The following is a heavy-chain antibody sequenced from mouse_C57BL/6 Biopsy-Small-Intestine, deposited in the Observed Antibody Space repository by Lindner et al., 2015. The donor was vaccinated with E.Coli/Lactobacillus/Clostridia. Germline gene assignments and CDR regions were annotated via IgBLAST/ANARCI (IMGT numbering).Heavy chain of an antibody. CDR3: AREVSGTGFAY. V-gene: IGHV5-6*01. CDR1: GITFSSYG. CDR2: ISSGGTYT. Sequence: VQLQESGGDLVKPGGSLKLSCAASGITFSSYGMSWVRQTPDKRLEWVATISSGGTYTFYPDNVKGRFTISRDNAKNTLYLQMSSLKSEDTAMYYCAREVSGTGFAYWGQGTLVTVSA. J-gene: IGHJ3*01. D-gene: IGHD3-3*01.